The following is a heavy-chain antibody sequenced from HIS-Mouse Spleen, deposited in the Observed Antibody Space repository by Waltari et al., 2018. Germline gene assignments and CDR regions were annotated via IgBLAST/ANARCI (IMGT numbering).Heavy chain of an antibody. J-gene: IGHJ4*02. CDR1: GFTFSSYG. CDR2: LYYDGNNK. V-gene: IGHV3-30*18. Sequence: QVQLVESGGGVVQPGRSLRLSCAASGFTFSSYGMHWVRQAPGKGLEWVEILYYDGNNKYYADSVKGRFTISRDNSKNTLYLQMNSLRAEDTAVYYCAKASSGWLDYWGQGTLVTVSS. CDR3: AKASSGWLDY. D-gene: IGHD6-19*01.